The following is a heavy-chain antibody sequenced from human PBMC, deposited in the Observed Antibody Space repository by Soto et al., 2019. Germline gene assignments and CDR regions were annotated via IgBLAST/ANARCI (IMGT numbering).Heavy chain of an antibody. D-gene: IGHD1-1*01. CDR2: VKTKTDGETT. V-gene: IGHV3-15*07. J-gene: IGHJ4*02. CDR3: TSRIRTTNDY. Sequence: CTVSGGSISSYYCSWIVQPPGKGLEWVGRVKTKTDGETTDYAAPAKGRFTISRDDSINTLYLQMNSLEIEDTAVYFCTSRIRTTNDYWGQGTLVTVSS. CDR1: GGSISSYY.